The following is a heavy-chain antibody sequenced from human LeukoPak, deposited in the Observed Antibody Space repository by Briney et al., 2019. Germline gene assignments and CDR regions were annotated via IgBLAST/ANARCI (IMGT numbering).Heavy chain of an antibody. CDR2: ITSSASYR. V-gene: IGHV3-21*01. CDR3: ASENIVGTSGALFDY. J-gene: IGHJ4*02. CDR1: GFTFSRHA. Sequence: GGSLRLSCAASGFTFSRHAMNWVRQAPGKGLEWVSSITSSASYRYHSDSVKGRFTISRDNAKNPLYLQMNSLRVEDTAVYYCASENIVGTSGALFDYWGQGTLVTVSS. D-gene: IGHD5-12*01.